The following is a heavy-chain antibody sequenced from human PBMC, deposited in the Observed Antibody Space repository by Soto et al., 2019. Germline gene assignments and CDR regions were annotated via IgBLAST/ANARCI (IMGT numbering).Heavy chain of an antibody. CDR3: ARARIPDFDWLPAYYYYGMDV. CDR2: TYYRSKWYN. J-gene: IGHJ6*02. CDR1: GDSVSSNSAA. D-gene: IGHD3-9*01. Sequence: PSQTLSLTCAISGDSVSSNSAAWNWIRQSPSRGLEWLGRTYYRSKWYNDYAVSVKSRITINPDTSKNQFSLQLNSVTPEDTAVYYCARARIPDFDWLPAYYYYGMDVWGQGTTVTVSS. V-gene: IGHV6-1*01.